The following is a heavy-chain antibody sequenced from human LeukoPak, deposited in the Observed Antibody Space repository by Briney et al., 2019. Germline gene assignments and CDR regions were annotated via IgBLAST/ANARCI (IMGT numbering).Heavy chain of an antibody. CDR2: IYSGGST. CDR1: GFTVSSNY. V-gene: IGHV3-66*01. CDR3: ARDYYESSGSYSPFDY. Sequence: GGSLRLSCAASGFTVSSNYMSWVRQAPGKGLEWVSVIYSGGSTYYADSVKGRFTISRDISKNTLYLQMNSLRAEDTAVYYCARDYYESSGSYSPFDYWGQGTLVTVSS. J-gene: IGHJ4*02. D-gene: IGHD3-22*01.